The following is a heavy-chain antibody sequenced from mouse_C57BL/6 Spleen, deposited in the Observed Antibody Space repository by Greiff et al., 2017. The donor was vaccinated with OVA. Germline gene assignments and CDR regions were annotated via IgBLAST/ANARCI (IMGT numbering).Heavy chain of an antibody. CDR2: IDPSDSET. V-gene: IGHV1-52*01. D-gene: IGHD2-1*01. CDR3: AREDFYYGNFDY. CDR1: GYTFTSYW. J-gene: IGHJ2*01. Sequence: QVQLQQPGAELVRPGSSVKLSCKASGYTFTSYWMHWVKQRPIQGLEWIGNIDPSDSETHYNQKFKDKATLTVDKSSSTAYMQLSSLTSEDSAVYCCAREDFYYGNFDYWGQGTTLTVSS.